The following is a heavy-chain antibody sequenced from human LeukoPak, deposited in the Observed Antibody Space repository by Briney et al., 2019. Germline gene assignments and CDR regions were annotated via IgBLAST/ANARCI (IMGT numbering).Heavy chain of an antibody. CDR3: ARDLIGYSSNWFDP. V-gene: IGHV3-7*01. D-gene: IGHD6-13*01. CDR2: IKQDGSEK. CDR1: GFTFSSYW. J-gene: IGHJ5*02. Sequence: GGSLRLSCAASGFTFSSYWMSWVRQAPGKGLEWVANIKQDGSEKYYVDSVKGRFTISRDNAKNSLYLQMNSLRAEDTAVYYCARDLIGYSSNWFDPWGQGTLVTVSS.